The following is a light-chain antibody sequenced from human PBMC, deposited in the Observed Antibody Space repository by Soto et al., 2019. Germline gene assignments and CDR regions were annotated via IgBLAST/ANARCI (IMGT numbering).Light chain of an antibody. J-gene: IGLJ1*01. Sequence: QSALTQPASVSGSPGQSITISCTGTSGDIGGYNYVSWYQQHPGKAPKLLISEVTNRPSGVSNRFFGSKADNTATLTVSGLQAEDEADYYCCSYTSFSTYVFGTGTKLTVL. CDR3: CSYTSFSTYV. CDR2: EVT. V-gene: IGLV2-14*01. CDR1: SGDIGGYNY.